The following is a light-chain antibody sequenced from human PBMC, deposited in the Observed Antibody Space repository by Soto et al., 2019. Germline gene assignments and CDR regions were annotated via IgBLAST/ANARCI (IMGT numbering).Light chain of an antibody. Sequence: EIVWTQSPGTLSVSPGERAALSCKASQSVTSNYLAWYQQRPGQAPRLLIYAANRRATGSPDRLTGSGSGTDFNLTLSSLEPEESALYYCQQYAGAPWTFCQGTRVESK. CDR1: QSVTSNY. CDR2: AAN. CDR3: QQYAGAPWT. V-gene: IGKV3-20*01. J-gene: IGKJ1*01.